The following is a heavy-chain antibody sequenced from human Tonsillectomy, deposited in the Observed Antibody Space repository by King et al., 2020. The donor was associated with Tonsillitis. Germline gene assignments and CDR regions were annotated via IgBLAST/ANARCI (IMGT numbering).Heavy chain of an antibody. CDR1: GFTFSNAW. J-gene: IGHJ3*02. V-gene: IGHV3-15*01. CDR2: IKSKSDGGTT. Sequence: VQLVESGGGLVKPGGSLRLSCAASGFTFSNAWMSWVRQAPGKGLEWVGRIKSKSDGGTTDYAAPVRGRFTISRDDSKTTLYLQMNSLKTEDTAVYYCTTTGDCGGDCYYGDAFDIWGQGTMVTVSS. CDR3: TTTGDCGGDCYYGDAFDI. D-gene: IGHD2-21*02.